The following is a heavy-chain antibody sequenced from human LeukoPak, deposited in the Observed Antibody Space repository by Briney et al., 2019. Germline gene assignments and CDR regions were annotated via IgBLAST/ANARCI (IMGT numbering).Heavy chain of an antibody. J-gene: IGHJ4*02. Sequence: SDTLSLTCTVSGASISSSRYYWDWIRQPPVKGLEWIGSIYNSGSTYYNPSLKSRVTISVDTSKNQFSLKLSSVTAADTAVYYCARRGYYDSSHYWGQGTLVTVSS. D-gene: IGHD3-22*01. CDR3: ARRGYYDSSHY. V-gene: IGHV4-39*01. CDR2: IYNSGST. CDR1: GASISSSRYY.